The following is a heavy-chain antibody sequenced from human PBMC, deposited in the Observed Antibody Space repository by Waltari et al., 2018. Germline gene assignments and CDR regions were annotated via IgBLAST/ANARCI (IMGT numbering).Heavy chain of an antibody. J-gene: IGHJ4*02. CDR2: ISGRGDRA. V-gene: IGHV3-23*04. D-gene: IGHD2-21*01. Sequence: EVQLVESGGGLVQPGGSLRLSCAASGFTFSSYAMSWVRQAPGKGLEWVSSISGRGDRAYYADAVKCRFTISRDNSENTLYLQVNSLRAEDTAVYYCAKGGSPSCGGDCHFDYWGQGTLVTVSS. CDR3: AKGGSPSCGGDCHFDY. CDR1: GFTFSSYA.